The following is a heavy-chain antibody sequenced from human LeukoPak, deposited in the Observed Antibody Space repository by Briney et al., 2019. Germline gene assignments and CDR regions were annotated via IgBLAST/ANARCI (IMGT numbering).Heavy chain of an antibody. CDR2: INPNSGGT. D-gene: IGHD1-26*01. J-gene: IGHJ4*02. CDR1: GYTFTGYY. CDR3: ARSASGSYGGVDY. Sequence: ASVNVSCKASGYTFTGYYMHWVRQAPGQGLEWMGWINPNSGGTNYAQKFQGRVTMTRDTSISTAYMELSRLRSDDTAVYYCARSASGSYGGVDYWGQGTLVTVSS. V-gene: IGHV1-2*02.